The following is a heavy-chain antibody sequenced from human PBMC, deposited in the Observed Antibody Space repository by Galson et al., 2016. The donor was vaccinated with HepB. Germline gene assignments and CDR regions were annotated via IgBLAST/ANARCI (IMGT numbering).Heavy chain of an antibody. CDR1: GXTISXXX. D-gene: IGHD5-18*01. V-gene: IGHV3-48*01. CDR2: ITATTGVT. J-gene: IGHJ4*02. Sequence: SLRLSCAASGXTISXXXMNXVRLAXGKGPEWVSYITATTGVTYYADSVRGRFTIPRDNAKNSVYLQMNSLRAEDTAIYYCVRAFSGNTYGYYYWGQGTLVTVSS. CDR3: VRAFSGNTYGYYY.